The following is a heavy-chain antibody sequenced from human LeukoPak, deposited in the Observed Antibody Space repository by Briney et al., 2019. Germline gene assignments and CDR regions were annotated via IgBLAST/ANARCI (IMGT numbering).Heavy chain of an antibody. CDR3: AKSKFSCIGNNCYSPDY. CDR2: ISSTGCTI. D-gene: IGHD2-15*01. Sequence: PGGSLRLSCAASGFTFSSYEMNWVRQAPGKGLEWVSYISSTGCTIYYADSVKGRFTISRDNSKNTLYLQVNSLRAEDTAVYYCAKSKFSCIGNNCYSPDYWGQGTLVTVSS. J-gene: IGHJ4*02. V-gene: IGHV3-48*03. CDR1: GFTFSSYE.